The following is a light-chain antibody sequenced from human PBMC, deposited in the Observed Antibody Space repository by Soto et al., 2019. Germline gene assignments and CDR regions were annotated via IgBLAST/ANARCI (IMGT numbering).Light chain of an antibody. CDR2: DAS. J-gene: IGKJ1*01. CDR1: ESIRTW. CDR3: QQYNHYPRT. V-gene: IGKV1-5*01. Sequence: DIQMTQSPSTLSASTGDRVTITCRASESIRTWLAWYQQKPGKAPKLLIYDASNLESGVPSRFSGSGSGTEFTLTISSLQPDDFATYYCQQYNHYPRTFGQGTKVDIK.